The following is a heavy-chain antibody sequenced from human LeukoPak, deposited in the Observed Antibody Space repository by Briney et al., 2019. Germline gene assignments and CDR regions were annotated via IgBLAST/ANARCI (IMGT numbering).Heavy chain of an antibody. CDR2: IYYSGST. V-gene: IGHV4-39*07. D-gene: IGHD2-21*01. CDR1: GGSISSSSYY. Sequence: SETLSLTCTVSGGSISSSSYYWGWIRQPPGKGLEWIGSIYYSGSTYYNPSLKSRVTISVDTSKNQFSLKLSSVTAADTAVYYCARDSVDKDAFDIWGQGTMVTVSS. CDR3: ARDSVDKDAFDI. J-gene: IGHJ3*02.